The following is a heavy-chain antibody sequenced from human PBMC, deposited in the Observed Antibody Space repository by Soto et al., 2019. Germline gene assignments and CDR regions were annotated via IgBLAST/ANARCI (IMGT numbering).Heavy chain of an antibody. J-gene: IGHJ4*02. CDR3: ARLLDGLHFDY. CDR2: IYYSGST. CDR1: GGSISSYY. V-gene: IGHV4-39*01. Sequence: SETLSLTCTVSGGSISSYYWGWIRQPPGKGLEWIGTIYYSGSTYYNPSLKSRVTISVDTSKNQFSLKLSSVTAADTAVYYCARLLDGLHFDYWGQGTLVTVSS. D-gene: IGHD3-9*01.